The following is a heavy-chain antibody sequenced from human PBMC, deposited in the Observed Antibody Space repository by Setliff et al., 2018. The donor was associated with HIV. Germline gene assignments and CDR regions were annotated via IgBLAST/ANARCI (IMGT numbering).Heavy chain of an antibody. D-gene: IGHD6-19*01. CDR3: ARASAFRDGWYLTHGAFDI. J-gene: IGHJ3*02. CDR2: IFTSGST. Sequence: SETLSLTCAVSGDSISSGSYYWSWIRQPAGEGLEWIGHIFTSGSTNYNPSLKSRVSISLDTSKNQFSLKLSSVTAADTAVYDCARASAFRDGWYLTHGAFDIWGQGTMVTVSS. V-gene: IGHV4-61*09. CDR1: GDSISSGSYY.